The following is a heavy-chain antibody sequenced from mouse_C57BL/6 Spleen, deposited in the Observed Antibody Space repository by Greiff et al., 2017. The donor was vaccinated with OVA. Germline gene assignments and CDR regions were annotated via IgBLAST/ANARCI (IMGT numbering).Heavy chain of an antibody. J-gene: IGHJ3*01. V-gene: IGHV1-54*01. CDR1: GYAFTNYL. CDR3: ARVGRITTVEGWFAY. D-gene: IGHD1-1*01. Sequence: QVQLQQSGAELVRPGTSVKVSCKASGYAFTNYLIEWVKQRPGQGLEWIGVINPGSGGTNYNEKFKGKATLTADKSSSTAYMQLSSLTSEDSAVYFCARVGRITTVEGWFAYWGQGTLVTVSA. CDR2: INPGSGGT.